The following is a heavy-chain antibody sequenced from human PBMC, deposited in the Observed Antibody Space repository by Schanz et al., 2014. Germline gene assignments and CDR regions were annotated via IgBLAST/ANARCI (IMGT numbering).Heavy chain of an antibody. CDR2: ISTTNGNT. CDR3: ARDRRIQSQSGWEY. Sequence: QVQLVQSGAEVKKPGASVKVSCKASGYTFSSYGISWVRQAPGQGLEWMGWISTTNGNTNKAQKLQGRATMTTDTTTSQASMEVRSLRSAAPAANYSARDRRIQSQSGWEYWGQGTLVTVSS. D-gene: IGHD5-18*01. V-gene: IGHV1-18*04. CDR1: GYTFSSYG. J-gene: IGHJ4*02.